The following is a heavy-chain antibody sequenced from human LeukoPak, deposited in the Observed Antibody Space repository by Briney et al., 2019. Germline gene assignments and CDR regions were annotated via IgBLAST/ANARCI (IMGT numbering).Heavy chain of an antibody. D-gene: IGHD5-24*01. CDR3: ARDWRWLPFDY. CDR1: ASTITSYY. J-gene: IGHJ4*02. V-gene: IGHV1-2*02. CDR2: INPNSGGT. Sequence: ASVRVSCKASASTITSYYMHWVRQAPGQGLEWMGWINPNSGGTNYAQKFQGRVTMTRDTSISTAYMELSRLRSDDTAVYYCARDWRWLPFDYWGQGTLVTVSS.